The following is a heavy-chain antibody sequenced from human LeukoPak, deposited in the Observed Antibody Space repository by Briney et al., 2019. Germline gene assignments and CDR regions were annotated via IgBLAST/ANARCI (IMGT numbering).Heavy chain of an antibody. CDR2: IYYSGST. D-gene: IGHD3-10*01. V-gene: IGHV4-59*01. CDR3: AVGADPGSYRFDY. J-gene: IGHJ4*02. CDR1: GGSISSYY. Sequence: PSETLSLTCTVSGGSISSYYWSWIRQPPGKGLEWIGYIYYSGSTNYNPSLKSRVTISVDTSKNQFSLKLSSVTAADTAVYYCAVGADPGSYRFDYWGQGTLVTVSS.